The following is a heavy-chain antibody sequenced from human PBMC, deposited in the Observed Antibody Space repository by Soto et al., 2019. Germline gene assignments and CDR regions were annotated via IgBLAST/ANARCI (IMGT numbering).Heavy chain of an antibody. CDR2: ISYDGSNK. CDR1: GFTFSSYA. CDR3: ARDTFGSSGYTGFYYYYGMDV. Sequence: GGSLRLSCAASGFTFSSYAMHWVRQAPGKGLEWVAVISYDGSNKYYADSVKGRFTISRDNSKNTLYLQMNSLRAEDTAVYYCARDTFGSSGYTGFYYYYGMDVWGQGTTVTVSS. V-gene: IGHV3-30-3*01. D-gene: IGHD3-22*01. J-gene: IGHJ6*02.